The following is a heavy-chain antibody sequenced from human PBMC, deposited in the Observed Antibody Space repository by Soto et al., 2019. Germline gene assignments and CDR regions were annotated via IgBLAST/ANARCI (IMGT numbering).Heavy chain of an antibody. J-gene: IGHJ6*02. CDR2: IIPIFGTA. D-gene: IGHD3-9*01. Sequence: ASVKVSCKASGGTFSSYAISWVRQAPGQGLEWMGGIIPIFGTANYAQKFQGRVTIAADESTSTAYMELSSLRSEDTAVYYCARDSFGDKLENFDWFPRGTMDVWGQGTTVTVSS. CDR1: GGTFSSYA. V-gene: IGHV1-69*13. CDR3: ARDSFGDKLENFDWFPRGTMDV.